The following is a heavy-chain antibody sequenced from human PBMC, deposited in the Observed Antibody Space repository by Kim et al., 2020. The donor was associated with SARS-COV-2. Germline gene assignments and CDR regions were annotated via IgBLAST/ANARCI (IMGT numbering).Heavy chain of an antibody. Sequence: SETLSLTCTVSGGSISRYYWSWIRRPVGKGLEWIGRIYSSGSNKYNPSPESRVSMSGDTSKKKFSLTLNSVNAADTAVCHCAGEKTRSLVGYYSYHMDA. CDR2: IYSSGSN. CDR3: AGEKTRSLVGYYSYHMDA. D-gene: IGHD2-15*01. J-gene: IGHJ6*03. V-gene: IGHV4-4*07. CDR1: GGSISRYY.